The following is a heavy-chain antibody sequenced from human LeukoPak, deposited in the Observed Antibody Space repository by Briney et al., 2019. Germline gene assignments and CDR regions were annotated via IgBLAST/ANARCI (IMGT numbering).Heavy chain of an antibody. J-gene: IGHJ3*02. CDR1: GDSVSSNSAA. Sequence: SQTLSLTCAISGDSVSSNSAAWNWIRQSPTRGLEWLGRTYYRSKWYNDYAVSVNSRITINPDTSKNQFSLQLNSVTPEDTAVYYCARVVQVYCSSTSCYVGAFDIWGQGTMVTVSS. V-gene: IGHV6-1*01. CDR3: ARVVQVYCSSTSCYVGAFDI. CDR2: TYYRSKWYN. D-gene: IGHD2-2*01.